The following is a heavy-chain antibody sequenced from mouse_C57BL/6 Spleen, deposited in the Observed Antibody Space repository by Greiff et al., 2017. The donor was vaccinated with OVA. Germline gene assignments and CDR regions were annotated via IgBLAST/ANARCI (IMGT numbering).Heavy chain of an antibody. CDR3: ARRGHDYGDFDG. Sequence: EVQLVESGGGLVKPGGSLKLSCAASGFTFSSYTMSWVRQTPEKRLEWVATISGGGGNTYYPDSVKGRFTISRDNAKNTLYLQMSSLRSEDTAVYDCARRGHDYGDFDGWGEGTTLAVSA. V-gene: IGHV5-9*04. CDR2: ISGGGGNT. D-gene: IGHD2-4*01. CDR1: GFTFSSYT. J-gene: IGHJ2*01.